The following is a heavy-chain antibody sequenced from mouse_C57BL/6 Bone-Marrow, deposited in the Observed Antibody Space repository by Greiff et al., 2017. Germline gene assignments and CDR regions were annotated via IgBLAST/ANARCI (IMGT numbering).Heavy chain of an antibody. CDR3: TRAYGSTSWFAY. Sequence: EVKLVESGEGLVKPGGSLKLSCAASGFTFSSYAMSWVRQTPEKRLEWVAYISSGGDYIYYADTVKGRFTISRDNARNTLYLQMSSLKSEDTAMYYCTRAYGSTSWFAYWGQGTLVTVSA. CDR2: ISSGGDYI. J-gene: IGHJ3*01. D-gene: IGHD1-1*01. CDR1: GFTFSSYA. V-gene: IGHV5-9-1*02.